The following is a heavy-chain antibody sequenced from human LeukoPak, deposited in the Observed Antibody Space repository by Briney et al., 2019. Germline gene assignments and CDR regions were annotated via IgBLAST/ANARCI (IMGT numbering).Heavy chain of an antibody. CDR3: AMGAENNYDSSGYPNFDY. J-gene: IGHJ4*02. CDR2: ISGSGGST. CDR1: GFTFSSYA. D-gene: IGHD3-22*01. V-gene: IGHV3-23*01. Sequence: GGSLRLSCAASGFTFSSYAMSWVRQAPGKGLEWVSAISGSGGSTYYADSVKGRFTISRDNSKNTLYLQMNSLRAEDTAVYYCAMGAENNYDSSGYPNFDYWGQGTLVTVSS.